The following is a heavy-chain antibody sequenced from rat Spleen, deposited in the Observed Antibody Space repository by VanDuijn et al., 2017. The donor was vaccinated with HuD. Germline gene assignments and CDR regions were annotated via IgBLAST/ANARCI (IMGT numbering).Heavy chain of an antibody. D-gene: IGHD5-1*01. V-gene: IGHV10-5*01. Sequence: VQLVESGGGLVQPKESLKISCAASGFTFSNAAMYWVRQAPGKGLEWVARIRTNTNNYATYYADSVKGRFTISRDDSKSMVYLQMDNLKTEDTAMYYCTALGFDYWGQGVMVTVSS. J-gene: IGHJ2*01. CDR1: GFTFSNAA. CDR3: TALGFDY. CDR2: IRTNTNNYAT.